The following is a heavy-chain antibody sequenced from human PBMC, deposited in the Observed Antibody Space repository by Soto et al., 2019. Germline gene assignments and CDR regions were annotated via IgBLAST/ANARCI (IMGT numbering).Heavy chain of an antibody. V-gene: IGHV1-69*02. CDR3: VGGYNSRLDY. Sequence: QVQLVQSGAEVKKPGSSVKVSCKASGGTFSTYSINWVRQAPGQGPEWMGRILPILDVANYAQKFQGTVTITADTSTGTAYMELNSLRSEDTAMYYCVGGYNSRLDYWGQGSLVTVSS. CDR1: GGTFSTYS. D-gene: IGHD6-25*01. J-gene: IGHJ4*02. CDR2: ILPILDVA.